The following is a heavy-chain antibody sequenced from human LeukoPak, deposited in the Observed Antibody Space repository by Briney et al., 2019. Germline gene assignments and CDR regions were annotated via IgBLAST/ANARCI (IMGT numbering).Heavy chain of an antibody. D-gene: IGHD3-16*02. J-gene: IGHJ4*02. CDR3: ASNRYDYVWGSYHPWYFDY. CDR2: INHSGST. V-gene: IGHV4-34*01. Sequence: SETLTLTCAVYGGSFSGYYWSWIRQPPGKGLEWIGEINHSGSTNYNPSLKSRVTISVDTSKNQFSPKLSSVTAADTAVYYCASNRYDYVWGSYHPWYFDYWGQGTLVTVSS. CDR1: GGSFSGYY.